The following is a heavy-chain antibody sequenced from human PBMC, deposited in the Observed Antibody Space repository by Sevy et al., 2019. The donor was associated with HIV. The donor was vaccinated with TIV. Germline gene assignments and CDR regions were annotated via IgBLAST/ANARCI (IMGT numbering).Heavy chain of an antibody. Sequence: GGSLRLSCAASGFTFSSYSMNWVRQAPGKGLEWVSSISRSSSYISYVDSVKGRFTISRDNAKNSLYLQMKSLRAEDTAVYYCARMYDSGSYFQYYFDYWGQGILVTVSS. CDR2: ISRSSSYI. J-gene: IGHJ4*02. D-gene: IGHD3-22*01. CDR3: ARMYDSGSYFQYYFDY. V-gene: IGHV3-21*01. CDR1: GFTFSSYS.